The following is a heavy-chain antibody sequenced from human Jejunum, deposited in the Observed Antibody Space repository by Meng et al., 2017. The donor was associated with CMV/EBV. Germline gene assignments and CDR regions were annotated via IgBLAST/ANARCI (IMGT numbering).Heavy chain of an antibody. CDR3: VRGVSPTEWPLEK. Sequence: GASGSINSNDWRRIRQPPGKGMEGRGDSLYSGSTKYNKSIKSRVTISVDTSKNQFSLKVTSVTVADTAVYFCVRGVSPTEWPLEKWGQGTLVTVSS. D-gene: IGHD3-3*01. V-gene: IGHV4-61*01. CDR2: SLYSGST. CDR1: GASGSINSND. J-gene: IGHJ4*02.